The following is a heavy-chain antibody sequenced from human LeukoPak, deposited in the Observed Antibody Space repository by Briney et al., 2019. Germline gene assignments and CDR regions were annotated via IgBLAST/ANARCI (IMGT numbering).Heavy chain of an antibody. CDR1: GYTFTSYY. CDR3: ARALSRVGATDY. V-gene: IGHV1-46*01. D-gene: IGHD1-26*01. J-gene: IGHJ4*02. CDR2: INPSGGST. Sequence: ASVKVSCKASGYTFTSYYMHWVRQAPGQGLEWMGIINPSGGSTSYAQKFQGRVTMTRDMSTSTVYMELSSLRSEDTAVYYCARALSRVGATDYWGQGTLVTVSS.